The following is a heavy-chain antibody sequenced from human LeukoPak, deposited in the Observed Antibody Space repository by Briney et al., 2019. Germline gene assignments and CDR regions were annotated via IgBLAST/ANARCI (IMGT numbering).Heavy chain of an antibody. J-gene: IGHJ4*02. D-gene: IGHD3-3*01. Sequence: SETLSLTCTVSGDSTSVYYWSWLRQPPGKGLEWIGYVHHKDPSASNPSLHTPVSMSVDTSKNQLSLNLTSVSAADTAAYYCARHRAWSGHDYFDSWGQGALVTVSS. CDR1: GDSTSVYY. CDR2: VHHKDPS. V-gene: IGHV4-59*08. CDR3: ARHRAWSGHDYFDS.